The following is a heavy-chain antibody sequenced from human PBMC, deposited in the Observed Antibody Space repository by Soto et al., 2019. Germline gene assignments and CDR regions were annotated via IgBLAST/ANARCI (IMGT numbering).Heavy chain of an antibody. CDR3: ARGFPLWVDP. Sequence: QVQLVQSGAEEKKPGATVKVSCKASGYTFTSYAMDWVRQAPGQRLEWMGWINAGNGNTKYSQKFQGRVTMTRDTSASPCYTELSSLRSEDTAVYCLARGFPLWVDPWGQPTLVTVSS. CDR2: INAGNGNT. D-gene: IGHD3-3*01. CDR1: GYTFTSYA. J-gene: IGHJ5*02. V-gene: IGHV1-3*05.